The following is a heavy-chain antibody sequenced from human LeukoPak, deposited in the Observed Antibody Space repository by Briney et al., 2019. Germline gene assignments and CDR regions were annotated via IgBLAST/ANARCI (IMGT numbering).Heavy chain of an antibody. CDR3: TRDSGFGGPDY. D-gene: IGHD3-10*01. CDR1: GFAFGDYA. V-gene: IGHV3-49*03. Sequence: GGSLRLSCTASGFAFGDYAMSWFRQAPGKGLEWVGFIRSKAYGGTTEYAASVKGRFTISRDDSKSIAYLQMNSLKTEDTAVYYCTRDSGFGGPDYWGQGTLVTVSS. CDR2: IRSKAYGGTT. J-gene: IGHJ4*02.